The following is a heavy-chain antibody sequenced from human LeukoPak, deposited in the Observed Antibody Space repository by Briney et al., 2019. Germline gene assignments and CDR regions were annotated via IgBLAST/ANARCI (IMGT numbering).Heavy chain of an antibody. Sequence: TETLSLTCAVYGGSFSGYYWSWIRQPPGKGLEWIGEINHSGSTNYNPSLKSRVTISVDTSKNQFSLKLSSVTAADTAVYYCATGLWFSLYYWGQGTLVTVSS. V-gene: IGHV4-34*01. J-gene: IGHJ4*02. CDR1: GGSFSGYY. CDR3: ATGLWFSLYY. D-gene: IGHD3-10*01. CDR2: INHSGST.